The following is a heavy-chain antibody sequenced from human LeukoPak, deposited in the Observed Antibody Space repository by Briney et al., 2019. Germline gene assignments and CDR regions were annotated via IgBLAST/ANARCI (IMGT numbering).Heavy chain of an antibody. D-gene: IGHD3-3*01. J-gene: IGHJ5*02. CDR1: GFTFSSYA. CDR2: ISGSGGST. V-gene: IGHV3-23*01. CDR3: AKSPQEITIFGVVSINWFDP. Sequence: GGSLRLSCAASGFTFSSYAMSCVRQAPGKGLEWVSAISGSGGSTYYADSVKGRFTISRDNSKNTLYLQMNSLRAEDTAVYYCAKSPQEITIFGVVSINWFDPWGQGTLVTVSS.